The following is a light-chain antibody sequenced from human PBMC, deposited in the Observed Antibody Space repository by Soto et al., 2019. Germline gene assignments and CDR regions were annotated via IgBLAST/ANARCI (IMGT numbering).Light chain of an antibody. CDR2: DTS. V-gene: IGKV1-33*01. CDR1: QDIKHY. Sequence: DIQMNQSPSSLCASVEHRVTVPCQARQDIKHYLNWYQQKPGKAPNLLIYDTSVLETGVPSRFSGSGSGTDFTFTISSLQPEDIATYYCQQYDNLPITSGQGTRLEIK. CDR3: QQYDNLPIT. J-gene: IGKJ5*01.